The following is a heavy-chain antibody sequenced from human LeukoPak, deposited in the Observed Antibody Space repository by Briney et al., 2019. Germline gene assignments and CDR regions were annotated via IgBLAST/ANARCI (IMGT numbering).Heavy chain of an antibody. D-gene: IGHD3-22*01. V-gene: IGHV4-39*01. CDR1: GGSISSSSYY. CDR2: IYYSGNT. CDR3: ARTLYYYETSDYEDY. Sequence: SETLSLTCIVSGGSISSSSYYWGWIRQPPGKGLEWIGSIYYSGNTYYNPSLRSRVSISVDTSKNQFSLKLSSVTAADTAVYYCARTLYYYETSDYEDYWGQGTLVTVSS. J-gene: IGHJ4*02.